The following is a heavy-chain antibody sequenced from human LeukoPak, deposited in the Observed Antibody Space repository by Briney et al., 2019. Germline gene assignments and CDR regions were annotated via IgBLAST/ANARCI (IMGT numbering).Heavy chain of an antibody. J-gene: IGHJ4*02. Sequence: ASVKVSCKASGYTFTSYGISWVRQAPGQGLEWMGWISAYNGNTNYAQKLQGRVTMTTDTSTSTAYMELRSLRSDDTAVYYCASCSSGTFPCNYWGQGTLVTVSS. CDR1: GYTFTSYG. CDR2: ISAYNGNT. CDR3: ASCSSGTFPCNY. D-gene: IGHD2-2*01. V-gene: IGHV1-18*01.